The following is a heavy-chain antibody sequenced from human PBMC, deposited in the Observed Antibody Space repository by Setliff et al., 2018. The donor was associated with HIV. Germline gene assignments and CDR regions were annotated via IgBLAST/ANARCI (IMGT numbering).Heavy chain of an antibody. Sequence: NPGGSLRLSCAASGFTFSNAWMSWVRQAPGKGLEWVGRIKSKTDGGTTDYAAPVKGRFTISRDDSKNTLYLQMNSLKTEDTAVYYCTTDECSAEYFQHWGQGTLVTVSS. J-gene: IGHJ1*01. CDR3: TTDECSAEYFQH. V-gene: IGHV3-15*01. CDR2: IKSKTDGGTT. CDR1: GFTFSNAW. D-gene: IGHD2-15*01.